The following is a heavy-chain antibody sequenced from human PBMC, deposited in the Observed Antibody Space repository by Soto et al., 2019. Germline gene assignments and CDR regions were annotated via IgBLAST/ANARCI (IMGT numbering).Heavy chain of an antibody. J-gene: IGHJ4*02. Sequence: QVQLVQSGAEVKKPGSSVKVSCKASGGTFSSYAISWVRQAPGQGLEWMGGIIPIFGTANYAQKFQGRVTITADESTSKAYMELSRLRSEDTAVYYCARGRTFSSIAAPPADWGQGTLVTVSS. CDR3: ARGRTFSSIAAPPAD. CDR2: IIPIFGTA. D-gene: IGHD6-6*01. V-gene: IGHV1-69*01. CDR1: GGTFSSYA.